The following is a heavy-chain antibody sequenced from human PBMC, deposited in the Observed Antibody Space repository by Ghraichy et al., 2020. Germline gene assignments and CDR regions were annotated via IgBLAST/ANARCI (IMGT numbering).Heavy chain of an antibody. CDR2: ISYDGSNK. V-gene: IGHV3-30*18. CDR1: GFTFSSYG. CDR3: AKDRTKGLWFGELSGYFDY. J-gene: IGHJ4*02. D-gene: IGHD3-10*01. Sequence: GGSLRLSCAASGFTFSSYGMHWVRQAPGKGLEWVAVISYDGSNKYYADSVKGRFTISRDNSKNTLYLQMNSLRAEDTAVYYCAKDRTKGLWFGELSGYFDYWGQGTLVNVSS.